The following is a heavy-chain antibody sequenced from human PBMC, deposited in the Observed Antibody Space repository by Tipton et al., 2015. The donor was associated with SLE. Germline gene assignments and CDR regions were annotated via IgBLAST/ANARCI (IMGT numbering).Heavy chain of an antibody. Sequence: TLSLTCTVSGGSISSSSYYWGWIRQPPGKGLEWIGSIYYSGSTYYNPSLKSRVTISVDTSKNQFSLKLSSVTAADTAVYYCARGMWSIHYWGQGTLVTVSS. CDR3: ARGMWSIHY. D-gene: IGHD2-21*01. J-gene: IGHJ4*02. CDR2: IYYSGST. CDR1: GGSISSSSYY. V-gene: IGHV4-39*07.